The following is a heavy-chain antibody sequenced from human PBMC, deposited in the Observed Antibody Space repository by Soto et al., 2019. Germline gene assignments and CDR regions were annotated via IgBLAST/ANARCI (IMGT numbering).Heavy chain of an antibody. J-gene: IGHJ6*02. D-gene: IGHD6-13*01. CDR1: GFTFSSYA. V-gene: IGHV3-23*01. Sequence: GGSLRLSCAASGFTFSSYAMSWVRQAPGKGLEWVSAISGSGGSTYYADSVKGRFTISRDNSKNTLYLQMNSLRAEDTAVYYCAKDISWYSSRQNGMDVWGQGTTVTVSS. CDR2: ISGSGGST. CDR3: AKDISWYSSRQNGMDV.